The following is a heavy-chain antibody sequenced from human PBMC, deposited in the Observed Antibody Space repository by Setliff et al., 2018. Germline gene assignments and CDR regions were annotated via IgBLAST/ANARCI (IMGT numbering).Heavy chain of an antibody. V-gene: IGHV4-59*11. CDR3: AREEGTQWLVRYCDY. CDR1: GDPISSHY. CDR2: IYHSGSS. D-gene: IGHD6-19*01. Sequence: SETLSLTCTVSGDPISSHYWSWIRQPPGKGLEWIGSIYHSGSSNNNPSLKSRVTISVDTSKNQFSLRLSSATAADTAVYYCAREEGTQWLVRYCDYWGQGTLVTVSS. J-gene: IGHJ4*02.